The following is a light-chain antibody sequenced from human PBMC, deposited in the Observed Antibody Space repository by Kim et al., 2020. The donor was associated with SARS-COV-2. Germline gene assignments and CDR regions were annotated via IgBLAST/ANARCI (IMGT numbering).Light chain of an antibody. V-gene: IGLV3-9*01. J-gene: IGLJ3*02. Sequence: IRPSGSPERFSDSKSRDTATLTISRAQAGDEADYYCQVWDRNIWVFGGGTQLTVL. CDR3: QVWDRNIWV.